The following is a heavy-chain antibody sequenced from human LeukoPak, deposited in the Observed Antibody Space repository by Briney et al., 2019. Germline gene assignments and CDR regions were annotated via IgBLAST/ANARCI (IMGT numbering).Heavy chain of an antibody. V-gene: IGHV3-21*04. CDR3: AKRQLGSGYCFDC. CDR2: ISRSASNI. Sequence: PGGSLRLSCVASGFSFGSYNINWVRQAPGKGLEWVSSISRSASNIYYADSVKGRFTISRDNSKNTLYLQMNTLRAEDTAVYYCAKRQLGSGYCFDCWGQGTLVTVSS. CDR1: GFSFGSYN. J-gene: IGHJ4*02. D-gene: IGHD3-22*01.